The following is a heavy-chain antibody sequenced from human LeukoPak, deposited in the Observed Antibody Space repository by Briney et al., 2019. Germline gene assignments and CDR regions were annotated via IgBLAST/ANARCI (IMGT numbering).Heavy chain of an antibody. CDR3: AKDQAPATVVTVYYFDY. V-gene: IGHV3-23*01. CDR1: GFTLSSYA. CDR2: ISGSGGST. Sequence: AGGSLRLSCAASGFTLSSYAMSWVRQAPGKGLEWVSAISGSGGSTYYADSVKGRFTISRDNSKNTLYLQMNSLRAEDTAVYYCAKDQAPATVVTVYYFDYWGQGTLVTVSS. D-gene: IGHD4-23*01. J-gene: IGHJ4*02.